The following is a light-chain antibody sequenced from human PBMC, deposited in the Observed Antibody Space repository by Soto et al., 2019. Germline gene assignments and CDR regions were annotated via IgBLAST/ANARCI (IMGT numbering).Light chain of an antibody. CDR3: QQYYSFPRT. Sequence: VIWMTQSPSLLSSSTGDRVTISCRMSQCISSYLAWYQQKPGKAPELLIYAASTLQSGVPSRFSGSGSGTNFNLTVSCLQSEDLATYYCQQYYSFPRTFGQGTKVETK. V-gene: IGKV1D-8*01. CDR1: QCISSY. CDR2: AAS. J-gene: IGKJ1*01.